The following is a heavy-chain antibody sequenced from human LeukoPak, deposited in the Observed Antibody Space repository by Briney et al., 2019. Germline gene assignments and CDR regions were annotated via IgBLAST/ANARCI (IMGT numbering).Heavy chain of an antibody. Sequence: GGSLRLSCAASGFTFSSYWMNWARQAPGKGLEWVASINHNGNVNYYVDSVKGRFTISRDNAKNSLYLQMSNLRAEDTAVYYCARRHSSSWYFDYWGQGTLVTVSS. CDR1: GFTFSSYW. J-gene: IGHJ4*02. D-gene: IGHD6-13*01. CDR2: INHNGNVN. V-gene: IGHV3-7*03. CDR3: ARRHSSSWYFDY.